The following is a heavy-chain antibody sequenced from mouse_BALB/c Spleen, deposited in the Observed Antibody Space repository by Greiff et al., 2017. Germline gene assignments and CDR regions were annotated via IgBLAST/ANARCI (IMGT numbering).Heavy chain of an antibody. CDR3: TRRGGNPYAMDY. V-gene: IGHV1-15*01. CDR2: IDPETGGT. J-gene: IGHJ4*01. Sequence: QVQLQQSGAELVRPGASVTLSCKASGYTFTDYEMHWVKQTPVHGLEWIGAIDPETGGTAYNQKFKGKATLTADKSSSTAYMELRSLTSEDSAVYYCTRRGGNPYAMDYWGQGTSVTVSS. D-gene: IGHD2-1*01. CDR1: GYTFTDYE.